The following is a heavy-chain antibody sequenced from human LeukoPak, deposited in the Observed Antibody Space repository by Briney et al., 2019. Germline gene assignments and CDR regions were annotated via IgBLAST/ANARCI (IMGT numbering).Heavy chain of an antibody. D-gene: IGHD2-2*02. CDR1: GYSFSHYW. CDR2: IYPDDSET. Sequence: GESLKISCKGSGYSFSHYWIGWVRQMPGKGLEWMGLIYPDDSETRYSPSFQGQVTISADKSINTAYLEWSTLKASDTAMYYCARRHCSSTSCYTVDYWGQGTLVTVSS. CDR3: ARRHCSSTSCYTVDY. V-gene: IGHV5-51*01. J-gene: IGHJ4*02.